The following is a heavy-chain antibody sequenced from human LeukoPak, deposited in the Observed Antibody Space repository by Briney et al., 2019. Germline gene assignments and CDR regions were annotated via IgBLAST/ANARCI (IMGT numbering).Heavy chain of an antibody. D-gene: IGHD2-2*01. CDR2: ISAYNGNT. J-gene: IGHJ4*02. CDR3: ARDSGYCTTTSCFHPFDS. V-gene: IGHV1-18*01. CDR1: GYTFTSYG. Sequence: ASVKVSCKASGYTFTSYGISWVRQAPGQGLEWMGRISAYNGNTNYAQKLQGRVTMTTDTSTSTAYMELRSLRSDDAAVYYCARDSGYCTTTSCFHPFDSWGQGTLVTVSS.